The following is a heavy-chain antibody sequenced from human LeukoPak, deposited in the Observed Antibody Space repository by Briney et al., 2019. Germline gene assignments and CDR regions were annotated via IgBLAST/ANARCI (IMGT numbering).Heavy chain of an antibody. CDR1: GFTFSSYA. Sequence: GGSLRLSCAASGFTFSSYAMHWVRQAPGKGLEHVSAISSNGGSTYYADSVKGRFTISRDNSKNTLYLQMDSLRAEDMAVYYCARDRDYGDYHDAFVIWGQGTVVTVSS. V-gene: IGHV3-64*02. D-gene: IGHD4-17*01. CDR3: ARDRDYGDYHDAFVI. J-gene: IGHJ3*02. CDR2: ISSNGGST.